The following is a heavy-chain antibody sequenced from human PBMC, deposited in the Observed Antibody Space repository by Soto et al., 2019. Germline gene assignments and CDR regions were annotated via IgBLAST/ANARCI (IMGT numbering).Heavy chain of an antibody. J-gene: IGHJ4*02. D-gene: IGHD1-26*01. V-gene: IGHV3-21*01. CDR3: ARAGRGSYGY. CDR1: GVTFSSYS. CDR2: ISSSSSYI. Sequence: PGGPLRLCFSASGVTFSSYSMNWVRQAPGKGLEWVSSISSSSSYIYYADSVKGRFTISRDNAKNSLYLQMNSLRAEDTAVYYCARAGRGSYGYWGQGTLVTVSS.